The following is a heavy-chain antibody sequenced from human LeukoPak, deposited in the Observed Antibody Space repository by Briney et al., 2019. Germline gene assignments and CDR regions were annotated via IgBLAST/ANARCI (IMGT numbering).Heavy chain of an antibody. CDR3: ARDPLRSNYYYYYYMDV. CDR1: GYTFTGYY. V-gene: IGHV1-2*02. J-gene: IGHJ6*03. Sequence: ASVKVSCKASGYTFTGYYMHWVRQAPGQGLEWMGWINPNSGGTNYAQKLQGRVTMTTDTSTSTAYMELRSLRSDDTAVYYCARDPLRSNYYYYYYMDVWGKGTTVTVSS. CDR2: INPNSGGT. D-gene: IGHD3-3*01.